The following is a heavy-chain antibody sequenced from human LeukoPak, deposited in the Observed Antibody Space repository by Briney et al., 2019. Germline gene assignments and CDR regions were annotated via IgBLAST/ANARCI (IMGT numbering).Heavy chain of an antibody. CDR1: GFTFNKYW. CDR3: ARDFGAAALMDY. V-gene: IGHV3-7*01. CDR2: IDQDGSQK. Sequence: PGGSLRLSCADSGFTFNKYWMSWVRQAPGKGLEWMANIDQDGSQKYYLDSVKGRFTISRDNAKSSVYLQMNSLRAEDTAVYYCARDFGAAALMDYWGQGTLVTVSS. D-gene: IGHD6-13*01. J-gene: IGHJ4*02.